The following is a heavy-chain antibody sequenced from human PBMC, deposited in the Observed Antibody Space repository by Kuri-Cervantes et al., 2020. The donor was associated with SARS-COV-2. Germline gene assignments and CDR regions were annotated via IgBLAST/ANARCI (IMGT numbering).Heavy chain of an antibody. Sequence: GKPLKFSWKGSGYSFTSYRIGGVRQMPGKGLEWMGVIYPGDSDTTYSPSYQGQATISADKSISTAYLQWSSLKASDPAMYYCVSYYGPRSFMDYWGQGTPVTVSS. D-gene: IGHD3-3*01. CDR1: GYSFTSYR. CDR3: VSYYGPRSFMDY. CDR2: IYPGDSDT. V-gene: IGHV5-51*01. J-gene: IGHJ4*02.